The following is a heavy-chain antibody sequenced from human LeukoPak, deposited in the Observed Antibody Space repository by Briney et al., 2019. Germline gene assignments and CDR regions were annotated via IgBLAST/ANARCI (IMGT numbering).Heavy chain of an antibody. CDR2: IYYSGST. CDR1: GGSISTYY. CDR3: ARSEFYYYYGMDV. V-gene: IGHV4-59*01. J-gene: IGHJ6*02. Sequence: SETLSLTCTVSGGSISTYYWGWIRQPPGKGLEWIGYIYYSGSTNYNPSLKSRVTISLDTSKNRFSLKLSSVTAADTAVYYCARSEFYYYYGMDVWGQGTTVTVSS.